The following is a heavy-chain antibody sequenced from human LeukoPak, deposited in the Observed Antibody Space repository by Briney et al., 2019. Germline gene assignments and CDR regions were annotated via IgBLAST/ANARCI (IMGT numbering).Heavy chain of an antibody. Sequence: GGSLRLSCAASGFTFSLYAMNWVRQAPGKGLEWVSYINVDSSDIHYAGSVRGRFTISRDDARKTLYLQLSSLRVEDTAVYYCARDTFQPGLIDSWGQGTQVTVSS. D-gene: IGHD2-2*01. J-gene: IGHJ4*02. V-gene: IGHV3-21*05. CDR3: ARDTFQPGLIDS. CDR2: INVDSSDI. CDR1: GFTFSLYA.